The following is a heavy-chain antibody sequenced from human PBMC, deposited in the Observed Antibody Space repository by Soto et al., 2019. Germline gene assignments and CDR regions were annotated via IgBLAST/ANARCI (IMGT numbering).Heavy chain of an antibody. CDR2: IYSGGST. CDR1: GFIVSSHY. CDR3: ARDRGDCSSVSCYGSFYYGMDV. Sequence: GSLRLSCAASGFIVSSHYMSWVRQAPGKGLEWVSAIYSGGSTYYTDSVEGRFIISRDVSKNILYLQMNSLRADDTAVYYCARDRGDCSSVSCYGSFYYGMDVWGQGTTVTVSS. V-gene: IGHV3-53*01. D-gene: IGHD2-2*01. J-gene: IGHJ6*02.